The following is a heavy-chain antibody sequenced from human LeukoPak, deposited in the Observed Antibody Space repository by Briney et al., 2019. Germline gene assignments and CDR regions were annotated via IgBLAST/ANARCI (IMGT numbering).Heavy chain of an antibody. J-gene: IGHJ6*03. CDR1: GGSISSYY. V-gene: IGHV4-4*07. Sequence: PSETLSLTCTVSGGSISSYYWSWIRQSAGKGLEGIGRLYTSGTTNYNPSLKSRVTMSADTSKDQFSLKLSSVTAADPAVYYCARDGQDDFWSGIYYYYYYMDVWGKGTTVTVSS. D-gene: IGHD3-3*01. CDR3: ARDGQDDFWSGIYYYYYYMDV. CDR2: LYTSGTT.